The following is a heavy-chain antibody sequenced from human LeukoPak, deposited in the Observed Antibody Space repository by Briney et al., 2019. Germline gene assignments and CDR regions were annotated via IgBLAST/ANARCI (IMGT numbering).Heavy chain of an antibody. CDR2: IYYSGSTY. V-gene: IGHV4-61*05. D-gene: IGHD3-22*01. CDR1: GGSISSSSYY. Sequence: PSETLSLTCTVSGGSISSSSYYWSWIRQPPGKGLEWIGYIYYSGSTYYYNPSLKSRVTMSVDTSKNQFSLKLSSVTAADTAVYYCARQYYYDGSGPFQHWGQGTLVTVSS. CDR3: ARQYYYDGSGPFQH. J-gene: IGHJ1*01.